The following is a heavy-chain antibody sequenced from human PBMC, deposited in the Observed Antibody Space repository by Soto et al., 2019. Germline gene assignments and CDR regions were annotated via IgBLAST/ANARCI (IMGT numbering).Heavy chain of an antibody. CDR3: ARDNYG. Sequence: SETLSLTCPVSGGSILNGGHYWTWIRQHPGKGLEWIGRIFFSGNTHYNPALKSRLTFSLDTAKNQFSLKLTSVTAADTAIYYCARDNYG. V-gene: IGHV4-31*03. CDR1: GGSILNGGHY. J-gene: IGHJ6*01. CDR2: IFFSGNT.